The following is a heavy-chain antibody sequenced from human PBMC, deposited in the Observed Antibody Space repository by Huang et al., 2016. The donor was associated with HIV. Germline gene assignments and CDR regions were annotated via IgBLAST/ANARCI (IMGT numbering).Heavy chain of an antibody. J-gene: IGHJ5*02. CDR2: IYYSGNT. D-gene: IGHD6-6*01. CDR1: GGSMSSYY. V-gene: IGHV4-59*01. Sequence: QVQLQESGPGLVKPSETLSLTCTVSGGSMSSYYWSWIRQPPGKGLEWIGYIYYSGNTNYNPSLKSRVTISVDTSKNQFCLRLSSVTAADTAVYYCASASIAARRWFDPWGQGSLVTVSS. CDR3: ASASIAARRWFDP.